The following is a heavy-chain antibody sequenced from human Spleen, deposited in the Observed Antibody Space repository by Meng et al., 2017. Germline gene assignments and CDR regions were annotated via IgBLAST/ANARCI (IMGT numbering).Heavy chain of an antibody. Sequence: QVQLVQSGAEVKKAGGSVKVSCKASGYTFTSYARYGISWVRQAPGQGLEWMGWISSYIGNTNYAQKLQGRVTMTTETSTSTAYMELRSLRSDDTAVYYCARDSNGIASALRTWGQGTLVTVSS. J-gene: IGHJ5*02. CDR2: ISSYIGNT. V-gene: IGHV1-18*01. CDR3: ARDSNGIASALRT. CDR1: GYTFTSYARYG. D-gene: IGHD6-13*01.